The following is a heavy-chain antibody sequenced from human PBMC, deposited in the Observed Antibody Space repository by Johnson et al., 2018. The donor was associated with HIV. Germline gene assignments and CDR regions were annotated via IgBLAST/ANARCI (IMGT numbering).Heavy chain of an antibody. V-gene: IGHV3-7*01. CDR1: GFTFSSYW. D-gene: IGHD3-10*01. CDR3: AREWRRGRARALDI. J-gene: IGHJ3*02. CDR2: IKQDGSEK. Sequence: VQLVESGGGLVQPGGSLRLSCAASGFTFSSYWMSWVRQAPGKGLEWVANIKQDGSEKYYVDSVKGRFTISRDNAKNSLYLQMNSLRAEDTSVYYCAREWRRGRARALDIWGQGTMVTVSA.